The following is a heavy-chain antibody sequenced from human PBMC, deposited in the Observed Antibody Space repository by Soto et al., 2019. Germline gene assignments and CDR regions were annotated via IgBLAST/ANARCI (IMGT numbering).Heavy chain of an antibody. D-gene: IGHD1-1*01. V-gene: IGHV4-34*01. CDR1: GGSVNSGNYY. CDR2: MSHSGGT. J-gene: IGHJ3*02. CDR3: ARVERGTATTVVDAFDI. Sequence: QVQLQQWGAGLLKPSETLSLTCAVFGGSVNSGNYYWSWIRQPPGKGLEWIGEMSHSGGTHFNPSLKRRVTISVDTPKNQFSLKMSSVTAADTALYYCARVERGTATTVVDAFDIWGPGTMVTVSS.